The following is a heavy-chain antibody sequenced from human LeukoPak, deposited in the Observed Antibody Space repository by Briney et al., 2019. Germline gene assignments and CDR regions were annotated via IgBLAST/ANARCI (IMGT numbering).Heavy chain of an antibody. Sequence: GGSLRLSCAGSGFTTGFTFSSYGMHWVRQAPGKGLEWVAVISYDGSNKYYADSVKGRFTISRDNSKNTLYLQMNSLRAEDTAVYYCAKDPGQQLRPTGYYFDYWGQGTLVTVSS. J-gene: IGHJ4*02. V-gene: IGHV3-30*18. CDR2: ISYDGSNK. D-gene: IGHD6-13*01. CDR1: GFTTGFTFSSYG. CDR3: AKDPGQQLRPTGYYFDY.